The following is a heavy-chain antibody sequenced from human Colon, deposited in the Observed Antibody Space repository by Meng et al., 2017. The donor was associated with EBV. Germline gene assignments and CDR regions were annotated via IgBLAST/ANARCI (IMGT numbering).Heavy chain of an antibody. CDR2: KYYRSKWYD. V-gene: IGHV6-1*01. Sequence: PGLVRPSLTLSLHFDCYGVSVFSNTASCTLIRRPPSVGLEWLGRKYYRSKWYDDYELSVKSRLPINPDTSKNQFSLQLNSVTPEDTAVYFCARETTGGYYFDYWGQGTLVTVSS. D-gene: IGHD1-1*01. J-gene: IGHJ4*02. CDR3: ARETTGGYYFDY. CDR1: GVSVFSNTAS.